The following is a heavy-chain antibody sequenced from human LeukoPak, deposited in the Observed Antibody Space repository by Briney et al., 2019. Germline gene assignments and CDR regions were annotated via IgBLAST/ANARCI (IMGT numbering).Heavy chain of an antibody. Sequence: GGSLRLSCAASGFTFSSYAMHWVRQAPGKGLEWVAVISYDGSNKYYADPVKGRFTISRDNSKNTLYLQMNSLRAEDTAVYYCAKWIKAFDIWGQGTMVTVSS. D-gene: IGHD5-12*01. CDR2: ISYDGSNK. CDR1: GFTFSSYA. CDR3: AKWIKAFDI. J-gene: IGHJ3*02. V-gene: IGHV3-30*04.